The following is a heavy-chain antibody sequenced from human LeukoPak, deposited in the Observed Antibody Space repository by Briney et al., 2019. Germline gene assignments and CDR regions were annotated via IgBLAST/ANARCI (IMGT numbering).Heavy chain of an antibody. V-gene: IGHV3-73*01. CDR3: TTPNEGNWFDP. Sequence: PGGSLRLSCAASGFTLSDSAIHWVRQASGKGLEWVGRIRDKGYGHATAYAASVKGRFTLPRDDSKNTAYLQMNSLKTEDTALYYCTTPNEGNWFDPWGQGTLVTVSS. D-gene: IGHD2-8*01. CDR1: GFTLSDSA. CDR2: IRDKGYGHAT. J-gene: IGHJ5*02.